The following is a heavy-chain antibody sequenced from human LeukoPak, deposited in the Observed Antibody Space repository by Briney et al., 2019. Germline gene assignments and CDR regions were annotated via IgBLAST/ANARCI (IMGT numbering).Heavy chain of an antibody. CDR1: GYTFTSYD. CDR3: ARAHPAHGELPAY. D-gene: IGHD1-26*01. Sequence: ASVKVSCKASGYTFTSYDINWVRRATGQGLEWMGWMNPNSGNTGYAQKFQGRVTMTRNTSISTAYMELSSLRSEDTAVYYCARAHPAHGELPAYWGQGTLVTVSS. J-gene: IGHJ4*02. CDR2: MNPNSGNT. V-gene: IGHV1-8*01.